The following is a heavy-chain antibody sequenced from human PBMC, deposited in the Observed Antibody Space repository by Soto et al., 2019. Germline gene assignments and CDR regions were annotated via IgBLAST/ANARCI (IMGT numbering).Heavy chain of an antibody. CDR1: GYTFTGYY. Sequence: ASVKVSCKASGYTFTGYYMHWVRQAPGQGLEWMGWINPNSGGTNYAQKFQGWVTMTRDTSISTAYMELSRLRSDDTAVYYCARAPEWVYDYGDTYYYYGMDVWGQGTTVTVSS. V-gene: IGHV1-2*04. CDR3: ARAPEWVYDYGDTYYYYGMDV. D-gene: IGHD4-17*01. J-gene: IGHJ6*02. CDR2: INPNSGGT.